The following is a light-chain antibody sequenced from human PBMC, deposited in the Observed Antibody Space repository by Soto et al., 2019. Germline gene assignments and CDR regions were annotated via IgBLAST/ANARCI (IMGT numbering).Light chain of an antibody. CDR1: QSISNW. V-gene: IGKV1-5*01. CDR3: QQYNSYLWT. J-gene: IGKJ1*01. CDR2: DAS. Sequence: DIQMTQSPSTLSASVGDRVTITCRASQSISNWLAWYQQKPGKAPKLLIYDASSLESGAPSRFSGSGSGTEFTLTISSLQPDYFATYYCQQYNSYLWTFGQGTKVEIK.